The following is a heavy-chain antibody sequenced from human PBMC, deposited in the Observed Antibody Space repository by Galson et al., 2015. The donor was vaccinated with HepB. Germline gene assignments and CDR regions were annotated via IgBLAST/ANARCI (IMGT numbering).Heavy chain of an antibody. CDR1: GFRFNSYA. V-gene: IGHV3-23*01. CDR3: AKGAYLSSAYLYGMDL. D-gene: IGHD4-17*01. CDR2: VTGSGDRT. Sequence: SLRLSCAASGFRFNSYAMTWVRQAPGKGLEWVSGVTGSGDRTYYADFVEDRFTISRDNSKNNLFLQVNSLRVEDTAVYYCAKGAYLSSAYLYGMDLWGQGTLVTVAS. J-gene: IGHJ5*02.